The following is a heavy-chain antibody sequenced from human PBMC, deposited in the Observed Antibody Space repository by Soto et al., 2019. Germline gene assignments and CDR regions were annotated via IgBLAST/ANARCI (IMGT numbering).Heavy chain of an antibody. Sequence: PSETLSLTCAVYGGSFSGYYWSWIRQPPGKGLEWIGEINHSGSTNYNPSLKSRVTISVDTSKNQFSLKQSYVTAADTAVYYCARGQGVYYGDYGRRAFDIWGQGTMVTVSS. V-gene: IGHV4-34*01. J-gene: IGHJ3*02. CDR1: GGSFSGYY. CDR2: INHSGST. CDR3: ARGQGVYYGDYGRRAFDI. D-gene: IGHD4-17*01.